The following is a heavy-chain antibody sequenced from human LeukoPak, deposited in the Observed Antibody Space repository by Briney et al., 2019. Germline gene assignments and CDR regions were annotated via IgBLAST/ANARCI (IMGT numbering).Heavy chain of an antibody. J-gene: IGHJ4*02. Sequence: PGGSLRLSCTASGFTFSSYWMNWVRQAPGTGLEWVAVISYDGSNKYYADPVKGRFTISRDNSKNTLYLQMNSLRAEDTAVYYCARDSFAPRSSGPMSYWGQGTLVTVSS. CDR3: ARDSFAPRSSGPMSY. CDR2: ISYDGSNK. CDR1: GFTFSSYW. D-gene: IGHD6-19*01. V-gene: IGHV3-30-3*01.